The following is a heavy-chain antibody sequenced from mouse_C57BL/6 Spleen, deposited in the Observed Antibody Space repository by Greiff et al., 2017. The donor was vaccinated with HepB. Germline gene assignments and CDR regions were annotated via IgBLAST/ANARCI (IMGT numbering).Heavy chain of an antibody. J-gene: IGHJ2*01. CDR1: GYSFTDYN. CDR2: INPNYGTT. CDR3: ARSAYYSNYVGNVDY. D-gene: IGHD2-5*01. Sequence: VQLKESGPELVKPGASVKISCKASGYSFTDYNMNWVKQSNGKSLEWIGVINPNYGTTSYNQKFKGKATLTVDQSSSTAYMQLNSLTSEDSAFYYCARSAYYSNYVGNVDYWGQGTTLTVSS. V-gene: IGHV1-39*01.